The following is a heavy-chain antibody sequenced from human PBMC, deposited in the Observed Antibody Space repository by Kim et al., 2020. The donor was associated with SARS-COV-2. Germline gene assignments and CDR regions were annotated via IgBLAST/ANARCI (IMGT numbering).Heavy chain of an antibody. V-gene: IGHV3-23*01. CDR3: AKGTWSFGGPPDT. D-gene: IGHD3-10*01. CDR2: IKSNNNTT. Sequence: GGSLRLSCAASGFTFSAFAMSWVRQAPGKGLEWVSIIKSNNNTTHYAESVKGRFTISRDNSKNTLFLEMNSLRATDTAVYYCAKGTWSFGGPPDTGG. J-gene: IGHJ5*01. CDR1: GFTFSAFA.